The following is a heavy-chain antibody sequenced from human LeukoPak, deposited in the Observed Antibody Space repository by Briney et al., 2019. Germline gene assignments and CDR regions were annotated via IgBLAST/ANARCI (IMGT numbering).Heavy chain of an antibody. CDR1: GFTFSSYE. Sequence: PGGSLRLSCAASGFTFSSYEMNWVRHAPGKGLEWVSYISSSGSTIYYADSVKGRFTISRDNAKNSLYLQMNSLRAEDTAVYYCARDTGFKVYWGQGTLVTVSS. D-gene: IGHD3-10*01. CDR3: ARDTGFKVY. J-gene: IGHJ4*02. V-gene: IGHV3-48*03. CDR2: ISSSGSTI.